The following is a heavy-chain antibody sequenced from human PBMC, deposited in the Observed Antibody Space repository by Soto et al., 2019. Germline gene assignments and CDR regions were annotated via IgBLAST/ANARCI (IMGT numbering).Heavy chain of an antibody. D-gene: IGHD2-21*02. CDR2: IDHGGST. Sequence: SETLSLTCAIYGGTFSSHSRSWVRQPPGKGLEWIGEIDHGGSTNYNPSLKSRVTISGDTSKNQFSLELRSLTAADTGVYYCAAYDVGTIIQDYWGQGTRVTVPS. CDR3: AAYDVGTIIQDY. CDR1: GGTFSSHS. J-gene: IGHJ4*02. V-gene: IGHV4-34*08.